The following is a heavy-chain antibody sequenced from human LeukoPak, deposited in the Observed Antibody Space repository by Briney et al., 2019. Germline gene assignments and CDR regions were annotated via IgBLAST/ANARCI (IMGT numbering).Heavy chain of an antibody. V-gene: IGHV3-53*01. CDR2: INNGGTT. J-gene: IGHJ4*02. D-gene: IGHD6-19*01. CDR3: ARVASDSSGWYHLDY. Sequence: GGSLRLSCAASGFTVSSNYMGWVRQAPGKGLEWVSLINNGGTTNHADSVKGRFTISRDSSKNTLYLQMNSLTAEDTGVYYCARVASDSSGWYHLDYWGQGTLVTVSS. CDR1: GFTVSSNY.